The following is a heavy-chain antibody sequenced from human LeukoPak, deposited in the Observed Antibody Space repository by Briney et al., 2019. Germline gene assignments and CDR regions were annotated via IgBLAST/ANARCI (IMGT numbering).Heavy chain of an antibody. CDR3: AIYVKSSSSSY. V-gene: IGHV4-4*07. Sequence: PSETLSLTCTVSGGSISSYYWSWIRQPAGKGLEWIGRIYTSCSTTYNPSLKSRVTMSVDTSKNQFSLKLSSVTAADTAVYYCAIYVKSSSSSYWGQGTLVTVSS. CDR2: IYTSCST. D-gene: IGHD6-13*01. CDR1: GGSISSYY. J-gene: IGHJ4*02.